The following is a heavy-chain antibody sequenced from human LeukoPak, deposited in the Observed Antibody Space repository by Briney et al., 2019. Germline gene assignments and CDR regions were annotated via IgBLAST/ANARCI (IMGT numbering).Heavy chain of an antibody. D-gene: IGHD1-26*01. J-gene: IGHJ3*02. V-gene: IGHV3-11*05. Sequence: GGSLRLSCAASGFTFSDYYMSWIRQAPGKGLEWVSYISSSSSYTNYADSVKGRFTISRDNAKNSLHLQMNSLRAEDTAVYYCARDSRGIGGAKNDAFDMWGQGTMVTVSS. CDR2: ISSSSSYT. CDR1: GFTFSDYY. CDR3: ARDSRGIGGAKNDAFDM.